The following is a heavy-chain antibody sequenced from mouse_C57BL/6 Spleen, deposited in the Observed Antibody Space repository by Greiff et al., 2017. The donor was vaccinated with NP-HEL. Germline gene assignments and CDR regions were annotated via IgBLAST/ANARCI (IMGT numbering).Heavy chain of an antibody. V-gene: IGHV1-7*01. Sequence: VQLQQSGAELAKPGASVKLSCKASGYTFTSYWMHWVKQRPGQGLEWIGYINPSSGYTKYNQKFKDKATLTADKSSSTAYMQLSSLTYEDSAVYYCAPFYSNYVGAMDYWGQGTSVTVSS. CDR1: GYTFTSYW. J-gene: IGHJ4*01. D-gene: IGHD2-5*01. CDR2: INPSSGYT. CDR3: APFYSNYVGAMDY.